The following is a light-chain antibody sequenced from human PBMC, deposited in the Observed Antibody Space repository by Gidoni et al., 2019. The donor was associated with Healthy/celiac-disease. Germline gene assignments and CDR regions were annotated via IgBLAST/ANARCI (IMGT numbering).Light chain of an antibody. CDR1: SSDVGSYTL. J-gene: IGLJ1*01. V-gene: IGLV2-23*01. CDR2: EGS. Sequence: QSALTQPASVSGSPGQSITISCTGTSSDVGSYTLVSWYQQHPGKAPKLMIYEGSKRPSGVSNRFSGSKSGNTASLTISGLQAEDEADYYCCSYAGSSTSYVCGTGTKVTVL. CDR3: CSYAGSSTSYV.